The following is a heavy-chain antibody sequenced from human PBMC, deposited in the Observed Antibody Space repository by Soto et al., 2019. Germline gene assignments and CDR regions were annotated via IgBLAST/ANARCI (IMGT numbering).Heavy chain of an antibody. J-gene: IGHJ4*02. CDR1: GFTFSGYG. CDR3: AKTDAGGSYDY. D-gene: IGHD1-26*01. CDR2: ISYDGSVK. Sequence: QVQLVESGGGVVQPGRSLRLSCAASGFTFSGYGMHWVRQAPGKGLEWVAVISYDGSVKYYADSVKGRCTISRDNSKNTLYLQMNSLRAEDTAVYYCAKTDAGGSYDYWGQGTLVTVSS. V-gene: IGHV3-30*18.